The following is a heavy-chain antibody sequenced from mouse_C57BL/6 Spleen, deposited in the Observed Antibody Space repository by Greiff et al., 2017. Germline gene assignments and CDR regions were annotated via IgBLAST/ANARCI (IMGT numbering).Heavy chain of an antibody. Sequence: EVQLQQSGAELVRPGASVKLSCTASGFNIKDDYMHWVKPRPEQGLEWIGWIDPENGDTEYASKFQGKATITADTSSNTAYLQLSSLTSEDTAVYYCTTLDDTTVRYFDVWGTGTTVTVSS. CDR2: IDPENGDT. J-gene: IGHJ1*03. D-gene: IGHD1-1*01. CDR3: TTLDDTTVRYFDV. V-gene: IGHV14-4*01. CDR1: GFNIKDDY.